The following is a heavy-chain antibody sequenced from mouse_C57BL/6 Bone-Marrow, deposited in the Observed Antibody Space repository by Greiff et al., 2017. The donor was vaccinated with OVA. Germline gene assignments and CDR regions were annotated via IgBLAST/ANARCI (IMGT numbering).Heavy chain of an antibody. CDR2: ISNGGGST. CDR1: GFTFSDYY. CDR3: ARPSTMYYAMDY. Sequence: EVKVVESGGGLVQPGGSLKLSCAASGFTFSDYYMYWVRQTPEKRLEWVAYISNGGGSTYYPDTVKGRFTISRDNAKNTLYLQMSRLKSEDTAMYYCARPSTMYYAMDYWGQGTSVTVSS. J-gene: IGHJ4*01. V-gene: IGHV5-12*01. D-gene: IGHD2-1*01.